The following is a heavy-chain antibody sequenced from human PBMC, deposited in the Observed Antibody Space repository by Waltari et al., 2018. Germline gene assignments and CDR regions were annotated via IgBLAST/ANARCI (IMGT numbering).Heavy chain of an antibody. D-gene: IGHD3-22*01. CDR2: IYYSGST. V-gene: IGHV4-59*11. J-gene: IGHJ4*02. CDR3: ARTNDYYDSSGYFDY. Sequence: QVQLQESGPGLVKPSETLSLTCTVSGGSISSHYWRWIRQPPGKGLEWIGYIYYSGSTNYNPSLKSRVTISVDTSKNQFSLKLSSVTAADTAVYYCARTNDYYDSSGYFDYWGQGTLVTVSS. CDR1: GGSISSHY.